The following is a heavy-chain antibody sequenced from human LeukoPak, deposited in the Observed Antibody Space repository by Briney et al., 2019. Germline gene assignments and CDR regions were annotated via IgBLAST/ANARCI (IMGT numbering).Heavy chain of an antibody. Sequence: GASVKVSCKASGYTFTGYYMHWVRQAPGQGLEWMGWINPNSGGTNYAQKFQGRVTMTRDTSISTAYMELSCPRSEDTAVYYCARGGHYYYYYMDVWGKGTTVTVSS. CDR3: ARGGHYYYYYMDV. J-gene: IGHJ6*03. D-gene: IGHD3-10*01. CDR2: INPNSGGT. CDR1: GYTFTGYY. V-gene: IGHV1-2*02.